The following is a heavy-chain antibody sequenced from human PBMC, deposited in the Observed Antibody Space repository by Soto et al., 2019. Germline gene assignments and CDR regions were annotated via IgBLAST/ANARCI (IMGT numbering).Heavy chain of an antibody. V-gene: IGHV1-69*06. CDR2: IIPIFGTA. Sequence: SVKVSCKSSGGTFSSYAISWVRQAPGQGLEWMGGIIPIFGTANYAQKFQGRVTITADKSTSTAYMELSSLRSEDTAVYYCARNRKPYWHFDLWGRGTLVTVSS. CDR1: GGTFSSYA. J-gene: IGHJ2*01. CDR3: ARNRKPYWHFDL.